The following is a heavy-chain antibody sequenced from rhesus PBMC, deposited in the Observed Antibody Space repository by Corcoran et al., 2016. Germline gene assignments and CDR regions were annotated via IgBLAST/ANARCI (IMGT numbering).Heavy chain of an antibody. D-gene: IGHD2-27*01. Sequence: QLQLQESGPGLVKPSETLSLTCAVSGGSISSNYWSWIRPPPGKGLEWVGRISGSGGITDYNPHLKRRVTISTDTCKNQFSMKLSSVTAADTAVYYCARHFCSGTYCYGWYFDIWGPGTPITISS. V-gene: IGHV4-173*01. CDR2: ISGSGGIT. CDR1: GGSISSNY. CDR3: ARHFCSGTYCYGWYFDI. J-gene: IGHJ2*01.